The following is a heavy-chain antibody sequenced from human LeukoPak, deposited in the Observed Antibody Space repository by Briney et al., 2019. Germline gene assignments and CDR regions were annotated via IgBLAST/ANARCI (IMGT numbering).Heavy chain of an antibody. J-gene: IGHJ4*02. Sequence: SETLSLTCSVYGGSFNDYDWSWVRQAPGRGLQWIGEINESGATNADQSLKSRVTMSIDTSKSQFSLSLRSVTAADTAVHFCARYVPVKTGPTRASFDYWGQGILVSVSS. D-gene: IGHD1-1*01. CDR2: INESGAT. CDR1: GGSFNDYD. V-gene: IGHV4-34*01. CDR3: ARYVPVKTGPTRASFDY.